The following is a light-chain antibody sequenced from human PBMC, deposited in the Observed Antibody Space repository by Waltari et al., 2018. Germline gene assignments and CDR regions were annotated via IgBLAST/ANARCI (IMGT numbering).Light chain of an antibody. V-gene: IGLV4-69*01. CDR2: VNSDGSH. Sequence: LTCTLSSGHSSNVIAWHQQQPEKGPRYLMKVNSDGSHSKGDKIPDRFSGSSPGAEHYLTIASLQSEDEADYYCQTGGHGTWVFGGGTKLTVL. CDR1: SGHSSNV. J-gene: IGLJ3*02. CDR3: QTGGHGTWV.